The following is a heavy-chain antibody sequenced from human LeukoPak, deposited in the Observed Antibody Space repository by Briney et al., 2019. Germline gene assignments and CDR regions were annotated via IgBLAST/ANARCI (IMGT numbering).Heavy chain of an antibody. J-gene: IGHJ5*02. CDR1: GYTFTGHF. V-gene: IGHV1-2*02. CDR3: ARDWAPLGNWFDP. D-gene: IGHD3-16*01. CDR2: INPDSGGT. Sequence: ASVKVSCKASGYTFTGHFIHWVRQAPGQGLEWMGWINPDSGGTNYAQKFQGRVTVTTDTSISTAYMELSRLRSDDTAVYYCARDWAPLGNWFDPWGQGTLVTVSS.